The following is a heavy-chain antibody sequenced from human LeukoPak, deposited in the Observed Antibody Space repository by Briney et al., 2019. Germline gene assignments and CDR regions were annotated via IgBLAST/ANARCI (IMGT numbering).Heavy chain of an antibody. Sequence: PGGSLRLSCAASGFTFSRYWMHWVRQAPGEGLVWVSSLSFDGSSTNYADSVKGRFTISRDNSKNTLYLQMNSLRAEDTAVYYCARDRILQHRDGYTLGYWGQGTLVTVSS. D-gene: IGHD5-24*01. J-gene: IGHJ4*02. CDR1: GFTFSRYW. V-gene: IGHV3-74*01. CDR2: LSFDGSST. CDR3: ARDRILQHRDGYTLGY.